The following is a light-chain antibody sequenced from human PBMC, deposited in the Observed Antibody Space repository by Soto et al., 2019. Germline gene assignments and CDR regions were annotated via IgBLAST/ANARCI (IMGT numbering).Light chain of an antibody. V-gene: IGLV2-23*01. CDR2: EAS. CDR1: SSDVGSRNL. CDR3: CSNAAGSTYV. J-gene: IGLJ1*01. Sequence: QSVLTQPASVSGSPGQSITISCTGTSSDVGSRNLVSWYQQYPGKAPKVIIFEASKRPSGVSNRFSGSKSGNTASLTISGLQAEDEADYYCCSNAAGSTYVFGSGTKLTVL.